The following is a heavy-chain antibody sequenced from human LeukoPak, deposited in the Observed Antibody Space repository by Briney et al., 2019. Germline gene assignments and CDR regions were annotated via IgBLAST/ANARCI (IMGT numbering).Heavy chain of an antibody. Sequence: GASVKVSCKVSGYTLTELSMHWVRQAPGEGLEWMGGFDPEDGETIYAQKFQGRVTMTEDTSTDTAYMELSSLRSEDTAVYYCATTSIAVADFDYWGQGTLVTVSS. V-gene: IGHV1-24*01. CDR1: GYTLTELS. D-gene: IGHD6-19*01. J-gene: IGHJ4*02. CDR3: ATTSIAVADFDY. CDR2: FDPEDGET.